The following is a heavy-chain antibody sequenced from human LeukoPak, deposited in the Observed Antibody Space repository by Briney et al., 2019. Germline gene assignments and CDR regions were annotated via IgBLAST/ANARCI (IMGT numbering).Heavy chain of an antibody. V-gene: IGHV3-9*01. Sequence: GGSLRLSCAASGFTFDDYAMHWVRQAPGKGLEWVSGITWNSGSIGYADSVKGRFTISRDNAKNSLYLQMDSLRAEDTALYYCAKGTQTLYYYYYYYMDVWGKGTTVTVSS. J-gene: IGHJ6*03. CDR1: GFTFDDYA. CDR2: ITWNSGSI. D-gene: IGHD1-7*01. CDR3: AKGTQTLYYYYYYYMDV.